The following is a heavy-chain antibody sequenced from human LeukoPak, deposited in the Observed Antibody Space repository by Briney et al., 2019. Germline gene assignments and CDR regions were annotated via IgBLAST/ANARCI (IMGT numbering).Heavy chain of an antibody. Sequence: GGSLRLSCAASGFTVSSNYMSWVRQAPGKGLGWVSTIYSGGSTYYADSVKGRFTISRDNSENTLYLQMNSLRAEDTAMYYCTREAGTMFRGAPYNWFDLWGQGTLVTVSS. J-gene: IGHJ5*02. CDR2: IYSGGST. V-gene: IGHV3-53*01. CDR3: TREAGTMFRGAPYNWFDL. D-gene: IGHD3-10*01. CDR1: GFTVSSNY.